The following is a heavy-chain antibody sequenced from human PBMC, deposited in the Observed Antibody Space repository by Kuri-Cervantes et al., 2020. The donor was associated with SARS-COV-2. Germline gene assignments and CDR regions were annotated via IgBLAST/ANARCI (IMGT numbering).Heavy chain of an antibody. CDR1: GYSISSGYY. J-gene: IGHJ6*02. CDR3: ARDYGGNSWGPYYYYYGMDV. D-gene: IGHD4-23*01. Sequence: SETLSLTCAVSGYSISSGYYWGWIRQPPGKGLEWIGSIYHSGSTYYNPSLKSRVTVSVDTSKNQFSLKLSSVTAADTAVYYCARDYGGNSWGPYYYYYGMDVWGQGTTVTVSS. CDR2: IYHSGST. V-gene: IGHV4-38-2*02.